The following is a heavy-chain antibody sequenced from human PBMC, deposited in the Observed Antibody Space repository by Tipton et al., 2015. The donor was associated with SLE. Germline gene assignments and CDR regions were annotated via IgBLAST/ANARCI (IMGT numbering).Heavy chain of an antibody. CDR2: IYLTAST. Sequence: TLSLTCTVSSDFFNSDNYYWAWIRQSPAKGLEYIGRIYLTASTYYTPSLKRRVTISEDMSKKQFSLKLTSVTAADTAVYYCARALHTTTWYRGGMSVWGQGTTVTVSS. V-gene: IGHV4-39*01. D-gene: IGHD1-26*01. J-gene: IGHJ6*02. CDR1: SDFFNSDNYY. CDR3: ARALHTTTWYRGGMSV.